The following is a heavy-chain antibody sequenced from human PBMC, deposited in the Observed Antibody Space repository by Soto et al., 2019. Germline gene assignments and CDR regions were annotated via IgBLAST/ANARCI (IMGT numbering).Heavy chain of an antibody. J-gene: IGHJ4*02. D-gene: IGHD3-10*01. CDR1: GFTFSDHY. V-gene: IGHV3-72*01. Sequence: GGSLRLSCAASGFTFSDHYMDWVRQAPGKGLEWVGRIRNKASSYSTDYAASVKGRFTISRDNSKNSLYLQMNSLRTEDTAVYYCTKRGSTRSFDYWGQGTLVTVSS. CDR2: IRNKASSYST. CDR3: TKRGSTRSFDY.